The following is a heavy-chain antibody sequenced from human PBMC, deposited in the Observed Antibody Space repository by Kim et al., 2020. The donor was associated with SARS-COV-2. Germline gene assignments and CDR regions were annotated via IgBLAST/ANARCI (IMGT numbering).Heavy chain of an antibody. D-gene: IGHD2-15*01. J-gene: IGHJ6*02. V-gene: IGHV4-39*01. Sequence: SRVTISVDTSKNQFSLKLSSVTAADTAVYYCARPRYCSGGSCPLPDGMDVWGQGTTVTVSS. CDR3: ARPRYCSGGSCPLPDGMDV.